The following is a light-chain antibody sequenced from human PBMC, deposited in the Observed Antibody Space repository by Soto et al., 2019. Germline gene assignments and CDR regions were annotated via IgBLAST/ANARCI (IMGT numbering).Light chain of an antibody. J-gene: IGLJ1*01. CDR1: SSDVGGYNY. V-gene: IGLV2-11*01. Sequence: QSALTQPRSVSGSPGQSVTISCTGTSSDVGGYNYVSWDQQHPGKAPKLMIYDVSKRPSGVPDRFSGSKSGNTASLTISGLQAEDESDYYCCSYAGSYGVFGTGTKVTVL. CDR3: CSYAGSYGV. CDR2: DVS.